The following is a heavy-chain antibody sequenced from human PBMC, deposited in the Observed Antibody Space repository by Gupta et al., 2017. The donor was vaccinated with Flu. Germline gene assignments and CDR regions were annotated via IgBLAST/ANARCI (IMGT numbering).Heavy chain of an antibody. J-gene: IGHJ5*02. CDR2: NNHSGNS. CDR1: GGSSRGYY. Sequence: QVQVQQCVAGLLRPSETLSLTCAFSGGSSRGYYWTWIRQPPGKGLGWIGENNHSGNSNYNPYLKRRVAISVDTSKRKSSLRLTSVTAADTSVYVGARGTSGSYYKDTWGQGTLVTVSS. CDR3: ARGTSGSYYKDT. D-gene: IGHD1-26*01. V-gene: IGHV4-34*01.